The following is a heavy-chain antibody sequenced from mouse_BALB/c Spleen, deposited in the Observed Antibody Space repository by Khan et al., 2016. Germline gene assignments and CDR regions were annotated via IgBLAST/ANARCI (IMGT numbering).Heavy chain of an antibody. Sequence: EVQLQESGPGLVKPSQSLSLTCTVTGYSITSDYAWNWIRQFPGNKLEWMGYISYSGITSYNPSLKSRISITRDTYKNQFFLQLISVPTEDTATYYCAYDGDYAWFPYWVQGTLVTVSA. CDR2: ISYSGIT. CDR3: AYDGDYAWFPY. J-gene: IGHJ3*01. D-gene: IGHD2-3*01. V-gene: IGHV3-2*02. CDR1: GYSITSDYA.